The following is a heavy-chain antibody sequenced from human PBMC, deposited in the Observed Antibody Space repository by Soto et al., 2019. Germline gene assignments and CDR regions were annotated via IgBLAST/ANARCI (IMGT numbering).Heavy chain of an antibody. J-gene: IGHJ6*01. Sequence: ASVKVSCKASGYTFTSYDSNWVRQASGQGREWMGWMNPNSGNTGYAQKFQGRVTMTRNTSISTAYMELSSLRSEDTAVYYCARAIVVVPDATYYYSYGMEVWGQGTTVTVSS. D-gene: IGHD2-2*01. CDR2: MNPNSGNT. CDR1: GYTFTSYD. V-gene: IGHV1-8*01. CDR3: ARAIVVVPDATYYYSYGMEV.